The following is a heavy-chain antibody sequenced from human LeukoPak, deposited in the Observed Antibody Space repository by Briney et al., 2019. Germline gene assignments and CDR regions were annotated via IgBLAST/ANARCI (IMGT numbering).Heavy chain of an antibody. J-gene: IGHJ5*02. CDR1: GFTFSSYS. D-gene: IGHD6-19*01. V-gene: IGHV3-21*04. CDR3: AKDPYSSGPYNWFDP. Sequence: PGGSLRLSCAASGFTFSSYSMNWVRQAPGKGLEWVSFISTSSSYIHNADSVKGRFTISRDNAENSLYLQMNSLRAEDTAVYYCAKDPYSSGPYNWFDPWGQGTLVTVSS. CDR2: ISTSSSYI.